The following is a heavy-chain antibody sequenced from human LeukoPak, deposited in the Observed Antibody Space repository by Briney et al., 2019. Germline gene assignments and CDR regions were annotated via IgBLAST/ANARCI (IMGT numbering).Heavy chain of an antibody. V-gene: IGHV4-38-2*02. CDR1: GYSISSGYY. D-gene: IGHD3/OR15-3a*01. J-gene: IGHJ4*02. CDR2: IYHSGST. CDR3: ARQTGSGLFILP. Sequence: SETLSLTCTVSGYSISSGYYWGWIRQPPGKGREGIGSIYHSGSTYYNPSLKSRVTISVDTSKNQFSLKLSSVTAADTAVYYCARQTGSGLFILPGGQGTLVTVSS.